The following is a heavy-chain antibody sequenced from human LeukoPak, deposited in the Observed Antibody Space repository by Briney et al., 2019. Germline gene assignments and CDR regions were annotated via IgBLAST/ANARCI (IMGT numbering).Heavy chain of an antibody. D-gene: IGHD3-22*01. V-gene: IGHV3-23*01. CDR2: ISXSGDST. Sequence: PGGSLRLSCAASGFTVSSNYMSWVRQAXXXXXEWVSVISXSGDSTYYADSVKGRITVSRDNSKDTLYLQMNSLRAEDTAVYSCAKGLGGDYDSSGYYSVTFDYWGQGTLVTVSS. CDR1: GFTVSSNY. J-gene: IGHJ4*02. CDR3: AKGLGGDYDSSGYYSVTFDY.